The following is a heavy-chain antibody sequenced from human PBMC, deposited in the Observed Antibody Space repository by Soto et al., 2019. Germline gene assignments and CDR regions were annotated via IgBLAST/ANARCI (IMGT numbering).Heavy chain of an antibody. J-gene: IGHJ4*02. CDR3: ARDRDGNYPDY. V-gene: IGHV4-59*01. CDR2: IYYSGST. Sequence: PSETLSLTCTVSGDSMSSYYWSWVRQPPGKGLEWIGYIYYSGSTHYNSSLQSRVTISVDTSKNQFSLKLSSVTAADTAVYYCARDRDGNYPDYWGQGTLVTVSS. D-gene: IGHD3-10*01. CDR1: GDSMSSYY.